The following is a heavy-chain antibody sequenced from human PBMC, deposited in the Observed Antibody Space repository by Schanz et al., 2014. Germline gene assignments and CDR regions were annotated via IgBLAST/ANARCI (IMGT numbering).Heavy chain of an antibody. D-gene: IGHD2-21*02. Sequence: EVQLLESGGGLIQPWGSLRLSCAASGFTFRSYAMSWVRQAPGKGLEWVSVISGSGDHTHYADSVKGRFTISRDTSGNTLYLQMNSLTGEDTAVYYCAKDGVPSPWVCFGGYCYSGGADYWGQGTLVTVSS. CDR1: GFTFRSYA. CDR2: ISGSGDHT. CDR3: AKDGVPSPWVCFGGYCYSGGADY. J-gene: IGHJ4*02. V-gene: IGHV3-23*01.